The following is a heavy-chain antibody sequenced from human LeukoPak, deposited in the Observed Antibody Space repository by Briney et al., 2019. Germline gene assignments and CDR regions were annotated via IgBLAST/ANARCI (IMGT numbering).Heavy chain of an antibody. V-gene: IGHV3-7*01. Sequence: GGSLRLSCAASGFTFSSYWMSWVRQAPGKGLEWVSNIKQDGSEKYYVDSVKGRFTISRDNAKNSLYLQMNSLRAEDTAVYYCSRHLGYCSSTSCYTYAFDIWGQGTMVTVPS. CDR1: GFTFSSYW. J-gene: IGHJ3*02. D-gene: IGHD2-2*02. CDR3: SRHLGYCSSTSCYTYAFDI. CDR2: IKQDGSEK.